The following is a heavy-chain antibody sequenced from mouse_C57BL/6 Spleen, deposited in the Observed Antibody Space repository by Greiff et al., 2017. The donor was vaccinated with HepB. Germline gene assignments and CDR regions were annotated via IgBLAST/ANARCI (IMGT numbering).Heavy chain of an antibody. CDR3: ARRGGLRLPYAMDY. CDR1: GYTFTDYY. D-gene: IGHD3-2*02. CDR2: INPYNGGT. V-gene: IGHV1-19*01. J-gene: IGHJ4*01. Sequence: VQLQQSGPVLVKPGASVKMSCKASGYTFTDYYMNWVKQSHGKSLEWIGVINPYNGGTSYNQKFKGKATLTVDKSSSTAYMELNSLTSEDSAVYCGARRGGLRLPYAMDYWGQGTSVTVSS.